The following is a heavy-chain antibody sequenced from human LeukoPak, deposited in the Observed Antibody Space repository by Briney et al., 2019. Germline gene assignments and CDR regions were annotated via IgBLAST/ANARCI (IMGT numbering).Heavy chain of an antibody. CDR3: AGGSLRGLRIN. CDR1: GFTFSTYS. D-gene: IGHD2/OR15-2a*01. V-gene: IGHV3-21*06. CDR2: NISSGSNL. J-gene: IGHJ4*02. Sequence: GGSLRLSCAASGFTFSTYSMHWVRQAPGKGLQWVSSNISSGSNLYYADSLKGRFTDSRDNAKNTLYLQMSSLRAEDAAVHYCAGGSLRGLRINWGQGNLVTVPS.